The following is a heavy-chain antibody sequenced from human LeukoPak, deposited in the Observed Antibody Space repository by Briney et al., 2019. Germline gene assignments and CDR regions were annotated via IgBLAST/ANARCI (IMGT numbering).Heavy chain of an antibody. V-gene: IGHV4-34*01. CDR3: ARHRFYGGNLNWFDP. CDR2: INHSGST. Sequence: SETLSLTCAVYGGSFSGYYWTWIRQHPGKGLQWIGEINHSGSTNYIPSLKSRVTISVDTSKNQFSLKLSSVTAADTAVYYCARHRFYGGNLNWFDPWGQGTLVTVSS. D-gene: IGHD4-23*01. J-gene: IGHJ5*02. CDR1: GGSFSGYY.